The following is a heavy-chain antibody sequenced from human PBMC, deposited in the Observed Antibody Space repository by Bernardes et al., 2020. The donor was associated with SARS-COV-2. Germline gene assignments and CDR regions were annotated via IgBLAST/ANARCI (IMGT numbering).Heavy chain of an antibody. J-gene: IGHJ6*02. CDR1: GGYIDSNH. CDR2: VFDSGRP. D-gene: IGHD2-21*02. Sequence: SETLSLTCTVSGGYIDSNHWAWIRQSPGKGLEWIGNVFDSGRPTYNASFQSRVSMSVDASKNQLSLRLSSVTTADTAVYYCARAVTCGKDCSVFYYYGMDVWGQGTTVTVSS. CDR3: ARAVTCGKDCSVFYYYGMDV. V-gene: IGHV4-59*01.